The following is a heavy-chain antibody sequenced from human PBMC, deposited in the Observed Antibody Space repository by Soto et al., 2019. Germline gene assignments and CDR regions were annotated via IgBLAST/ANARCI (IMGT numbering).Heavy chain of an antibody. Sequence: GASVKVSCKASGYTFTSYDINWVRQATGQGLEWMGWMNPNSGNTGYAQKFQGRVTMTRNTSISTAYMELSSLRSEDTAVYYCARDQGSYCSSTSCPEGAFDIWGQGTMVTVS. CDR3: ARDQGSYCSSTSCPEGAFDI. V-gene: IGHV1-8*01. D-gene: IGHD2-2*01. CDR1: GYTFTSYD. J-gene: IGHJ3*02. CDR2: MNPNSGNT.